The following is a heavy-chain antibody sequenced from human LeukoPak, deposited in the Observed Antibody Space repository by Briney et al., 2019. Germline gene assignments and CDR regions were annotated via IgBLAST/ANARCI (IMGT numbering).Heavy chain of an antibody. CDR3: ARVGTSRGIVVDPFDY. CDR2: ISSSPSYI. Sequence: PGGSLRLSCAASGFSFSRYNMNWVRQAPGKGLEWVSSISSSPSYIYYADSVKGRFTISRGNAKNSLFLQMNSLRAEDTAVYYCARVGTSRGIVVDPFDYWGQGTLVTVSS. D-gene: IGHD3-22*01. J-gene: IGHJ4*02. CDR1: GFSFSRYN. V-gene: IGHV3-21*06.